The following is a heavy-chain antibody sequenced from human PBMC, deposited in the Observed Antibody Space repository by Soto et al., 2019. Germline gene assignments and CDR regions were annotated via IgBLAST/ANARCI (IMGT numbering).Heavy chain of an antibody. J-gene: IGHJ4*02. Sequence: QVQLVQSGAEVKKPGSSVKVSCKASGGTFSSYTISWVRQAPGQGLEWMGRIIPILGIANYAQKFQGRVTITADKSTSTAYMELRSLRSEDTAVYYCAREYCSSSRSGFDYWGQVTLVTVSS. CDR3: AREYCSSSRSGFDY. V-gene: IGHV1-69*08. CDR2: IIPILGIA. CDR1: GGTFSSYT. D-gene: IGHD6-6*01.